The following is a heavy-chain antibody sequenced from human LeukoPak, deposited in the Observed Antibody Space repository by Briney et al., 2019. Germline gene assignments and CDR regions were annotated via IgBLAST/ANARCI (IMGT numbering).Heavy chain of an antibody. J-gene: IGHJ4*02. D-gene: IGHD5-12*01. CDR1: GYTFTSYG. V-gene: IGHV1-18*01. CDR3: ARVAESGYDFGFDY. Sequence: EASVKVSCKASGYTFTSYGISWVRQAPGQGLEWMGWISAYNGNTNYAQKLQGRVTMTTDTSTSTAYMELRSLRSDDTAVYYCARVAESGYDFGFDYWGQGTLVTVSS. CDR2: ISAYNGNT.